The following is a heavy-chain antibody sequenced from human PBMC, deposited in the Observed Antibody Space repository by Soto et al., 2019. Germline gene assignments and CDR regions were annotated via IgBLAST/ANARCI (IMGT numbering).Heavy chain of an antibody. V-gene: IGHV3-30*19. CDR3: VRDDDCPDNGFDY. CDR1: GFIFSNYG. CDR2: IPNDGTYQ. D-gene: IGHD2-21*02. Sequence: QVQLVESGGGVVQPGRSLRLSCAASGFIFSNYGMHWVRQAPGKGLEWVAVIPNDGTYQYYVDSVKGRFTISRDNSKDTLYLQMNSLRAEDTAVYYCVRDDDCPDNGFDYWGQGILVTVSS. J-gene: IGHJ4*02.